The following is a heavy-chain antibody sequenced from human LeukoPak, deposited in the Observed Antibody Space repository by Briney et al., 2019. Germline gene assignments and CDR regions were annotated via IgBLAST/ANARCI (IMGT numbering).Heavy chain of an antibody. V-gene: IGHV4-39*01. CDR3: ASAQEYYFDY. CDR2: IYYSGST. Sequence: SETLSLTCTVSGGSISSSSYYWGWIRQPPGKGLEWIGSIYYSGSTYYNPSLKSRVTISVDTSKNQFSLKLSSVTAADTAVYYCASAQEYYFDYWGQGTLVTVSS. D-gene: IGHD3-10*01. CDR1: GGSISSSSYY. J-gene: IGHJ4*02.